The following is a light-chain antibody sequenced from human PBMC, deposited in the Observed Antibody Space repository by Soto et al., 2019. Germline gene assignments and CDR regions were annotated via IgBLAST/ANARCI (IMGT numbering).Light chain of an antibody. Sequence: EIVMTQSPATLSVSPGERATLSCRAGQNIHTNLAWYQQKPGQAPRLLIYGASSRATGIPDRFSGSKSGTEFTLTIRNLQSEDFAVYHCQQYDKWPRTFGQGTKVDI. CDR2: GAS. CDR1: QNIHTN. J-gene: IGKJ1*01. V-gene: IGKV3D-15*01. CDR3: QQYDKWPRT.